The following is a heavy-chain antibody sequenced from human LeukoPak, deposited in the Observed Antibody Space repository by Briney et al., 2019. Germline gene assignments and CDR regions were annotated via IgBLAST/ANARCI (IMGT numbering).Heavy chain of an antibody. CDR2: INPNSGGT. CDR1: GYTFTGYY. CDR3: AREGGYYYDSSGYFDY. D-gene: IGHD3-22*01. J-gene: IGHJ4*02. Sequence: AASVNVSCKASGYTFTGYYMHWVRQAPGQGLEWMGWINPNSGGTNYAQKFQGWVTMTRDTSISTAYMELSRLRSDDTAVYYCAREGGYYYDSSGYFDYWGQGTLVTVSS. V-gene: IGHV1-2*04.